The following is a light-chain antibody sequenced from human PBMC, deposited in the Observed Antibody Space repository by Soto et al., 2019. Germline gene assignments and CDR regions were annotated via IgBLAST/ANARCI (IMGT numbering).Light chain of an antibody. V-gene: IGLV2-14*01. Sequence: QSALTQPASVSGSPGQSIAISCTGTSSDVGGYNYVSWYQQHPGKAPKLMIYEVSNRPSGVSNRFSGSKSGNTASLTISGLQAEDEADYYCSSYTGSSTWVFGGGNKVTVL. CDR1: SSDVGGYNY. CDR2: EVS. CDR3: SSYTGSSTWV. J-gene: IGLJ3*02.